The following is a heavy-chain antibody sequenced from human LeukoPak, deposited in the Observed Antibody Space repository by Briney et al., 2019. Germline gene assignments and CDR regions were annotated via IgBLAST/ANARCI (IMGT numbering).Heavy chain of an antibody. V-gene: IGHV1-18*04. CDR1: GYTFTSYG. Sequence: ASVKVSCKASGYTFTSYGISWVRQAPGQGREWMGWISAYNGNTNYAQKLQGRVTMTTDTSTSTAYMELRSLRSDDTAVYYCARIRRIAAAGKGYYYYGMDVWGKGTTVTVSS. CDR3: ARIRRIAAAGKGYYYYGMDV. J-gene: IGHJ6*04. CDR2: ISAYNGNT. D-gene: IGHD6-13*01.